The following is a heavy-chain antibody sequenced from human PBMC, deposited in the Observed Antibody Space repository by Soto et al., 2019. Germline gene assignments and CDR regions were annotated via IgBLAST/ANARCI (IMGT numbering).Heavy chain of an antibody. J-gene: IGHJ6*02. V-gene: IGHV1-18*04. CDR1: GYTFTSYG. CDR3: ARDSWGLAVPDYHYYAMDV. Sequence: QVQLVQSGAEVKKPGASVRVSCEASGYTFTSYGISWVRQAPGQGLEWMGWISVYSGSTNYARKLQGRVTMTTDRATRAVYMELRSLRSDDTAVYYCARDSWGLAVPDYHYYAMDVWGQGTTVTVS. CDR2: ISVYSGST. D-gene: IGHD6-19*01.